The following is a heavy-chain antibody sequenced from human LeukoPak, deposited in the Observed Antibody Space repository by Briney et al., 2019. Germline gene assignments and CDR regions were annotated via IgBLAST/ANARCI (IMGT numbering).Heavy chain of an antibody. CDR1: GFTFSSYA. V-gene: IGHV3-23*01. D-gene: IGHD1-1*01. CDR2: ISGSGGST. J-gene: IGHJ4*02. Sequence: GGSLRLSCAAPGFTFSSYAMSWVRQAPGKGLEWVSAISGSGGSTYYADSVKGRFTISRDNSKNTLYLQMNSPRAEDTAVYYCARETVAGTTEWGQGTLVTVSS. CDR3: ARETVAGTTE.